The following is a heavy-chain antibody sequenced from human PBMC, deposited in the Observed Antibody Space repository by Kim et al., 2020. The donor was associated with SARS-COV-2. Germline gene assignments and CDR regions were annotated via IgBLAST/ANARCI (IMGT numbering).Heavy chain of an antibody. Sequence: SETLSLTCAVYGGSFSGYYWSWIRQPPGKGLEWIGEINHSGSTNYNPSLKSRVTISVDTSKNQFSLKLSSVTAADTAVYYCARVVWWYYYDSSGYSNWFDPWGQGTLVTVSS. J-gene: IGHJ5*02. CDR1: GGSFSGYY. D-gene: IGHD3-22*01. CDR3: ARVVWWYYYDSSGYSNWFDP. V-gene: IGHV4-34*01. CDR2: INHSGST.